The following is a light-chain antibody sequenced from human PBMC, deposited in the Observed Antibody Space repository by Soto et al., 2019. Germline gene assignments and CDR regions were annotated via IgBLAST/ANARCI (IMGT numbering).Light chain of an antibody. V-gene: IGKV3D-20*01. CDR3: QQYGSSPYT. CDR2: DAS. CDR1: RSVSSSY. Sequence: EIVLTQSPATLSLSPGEWPTLSCGTSRSVSSSYLAWYQQKPGLAPRLLIYDASSRATGIPDRFSGSGSGTDFTLTISTLEPEDFAVYYCQQYGSSPYTFGQGTKLEIK. J-gene: IGKJ2*01.